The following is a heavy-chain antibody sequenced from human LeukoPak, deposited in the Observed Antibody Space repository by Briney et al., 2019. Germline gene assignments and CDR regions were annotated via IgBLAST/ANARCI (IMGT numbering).Heavy chain of an antibody. CDR3: ARDFAAAVG. J-gene: IGHJ4*02. CDR2: IRQDGSEA. V-gene: IGHV3-7*01. CDR1: GFTFSNYW. Sequence: GGSLMPSCAASGFTFSNYWMSWVRQAPGKGLEWVANIRQDGSEAYYVDSVRGRFIVSRDNAKDSVFLQMNSLRAEDTAVYYCARDFAAAVGWGQGTLVTVSS. D-gene: IGHD6-13*01.